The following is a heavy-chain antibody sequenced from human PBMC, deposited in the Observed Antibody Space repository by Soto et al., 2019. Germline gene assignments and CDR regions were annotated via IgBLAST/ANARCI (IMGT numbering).Heavy chain of an antibody. CDR3: ARGAVLRYFDWVYGMDV. Sequence: ASVKVSCKASGYTFTSYAMHWVRQAPGQRLEWMGWINAGNGNTKYSQKFQGRVTITRDTSASTAYMELSSLRSEDTAVYYCARGAVLRYFDWVYGMDVWGQGITVTVSS. CDR1: GYTFTSYA. D-gene: IGHD3-9*01. V-gene: IGHV1-3*01. CDR2: INAGNGNT. J-gene: IGHJ6*02.